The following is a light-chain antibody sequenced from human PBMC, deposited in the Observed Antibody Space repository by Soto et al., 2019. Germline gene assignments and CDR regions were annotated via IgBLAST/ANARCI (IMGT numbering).Light chain of an antibody. CDR2: DVY. CDR3: TSYTSGTPFYV. CDR1: RTDVYCFYY. Sequence: QSVLTQPASVSGSPGQSIAISCTGVRTDVYCFYYVSLYQQHPGQAPLLIIYDVYNRPSGVSHRFSGSKSGDTASLTISGLQAEDEADYYCTSYTSGTPFYVFGTGTKVTVL. J-gene: IGLJ1*01. V-gene: IGLV2-14*03.